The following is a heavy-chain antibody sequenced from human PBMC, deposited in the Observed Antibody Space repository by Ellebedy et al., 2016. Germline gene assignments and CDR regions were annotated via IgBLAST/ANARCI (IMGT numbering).Heavy chain of an antibody. D-gene: IGHD3-22*01. J-gene: IGHJ4*02. CDR2: IWYDGSNK. CDR1: GLTFSSYG. Sequence: GESLKISCAASGLTFSSYGMHWVRQAPGKGLEWVAVIWYDGSNKYYADSVKGRFTISRDNSKNTLYLQMNSLRAEDTAVYYCARDGPLRYVDSSGYHDPFENWGQGTLVTVSS. CDR3: ARDGPLRYVDSSGYHDPFEN. V-gene: IGHV3-33*08.